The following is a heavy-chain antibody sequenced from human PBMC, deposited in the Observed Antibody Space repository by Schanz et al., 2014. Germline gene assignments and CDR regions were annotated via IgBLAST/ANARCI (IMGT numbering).Heavy chain of an antibody. Sequence: QLVESGGGVVQPGRSLRLSCAASGFTFDKHAMHWVRQAPGKGLEWVSVISWNSGTIGYADSVKGRFTISRDNAKNSLYLQMNSLRAEDTAVYYCAKSQGSSFDSWGQGTLVTVSS. CDR2: ISWNSGTI. CDR3: AKSQGSSFDS. CDR1: GFTFDKHA. V-gene: IGHV3-9*01. J-gene: IGHJ4*02. D-gene: IGHD6-13*01.